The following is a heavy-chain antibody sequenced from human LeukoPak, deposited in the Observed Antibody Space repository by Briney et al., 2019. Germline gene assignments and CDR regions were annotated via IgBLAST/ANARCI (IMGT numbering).Heavy chain of an antibody. J-gene: IGHJ6*03. CDR1: GGSISTFY. D-gene: IGHD4-17*01. V-gene: IGHV4-4*07. CDR3: ARVRGATVTTGDYYYYYMDV. CDR2: IFTSGST. Sequence: SGTLSLTCTVSGGSISTFYWSWIRQPAGKGLEWIGRIFTSGSTNYNPSLKSRVTMSLDTSKNQFSLKLTSVTAADTAVYYCARVRGATVTTGDYYYYYMDVWGKGTTVTISS.